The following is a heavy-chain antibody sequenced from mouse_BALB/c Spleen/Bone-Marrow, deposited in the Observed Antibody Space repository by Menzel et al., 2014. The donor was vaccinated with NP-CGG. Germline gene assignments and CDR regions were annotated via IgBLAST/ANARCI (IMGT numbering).Heavy chain of an antibody. CDR2: INPGSGST. Sequence: QVQLQQSGAELVRPGTSVKVSCKASGYAFXDYLMEWLKQRPGQALEWIGVINPGSGSTNYNEKFKDKATLTADKSSSTAYMQLSSLTSDDSAVYFCARYDGYFDYWGQGTILTVSS. CDR1: GYAFXDYL. D-gene: IGHD2-3*01. CDR3: ARYDGYFDY. V-gene: IGHV1-54*01. J-gene: IGHJ2*01.